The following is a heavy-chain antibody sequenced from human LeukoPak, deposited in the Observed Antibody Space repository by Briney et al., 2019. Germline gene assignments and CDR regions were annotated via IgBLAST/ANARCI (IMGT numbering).Heavy chain of an antibody. CDR2: IKQDGRER. V-gene: IGHV3-7*03. CDR1: GFTVNTNY. J-gene: IGHJ4*02. CDR3: ARKGELERRRSWDC. Sequence: PGGSLRLSCAASGFTVNTNYMSWVRQTPGKGLEWVANIKQDGRERYYVDSVKGRFTISRDNAKNSLYLQMSSLRAEDTAVYYCARKGELERRRSWDCWGQGTLVTVSS. D-gene: IGHD1-1*01.